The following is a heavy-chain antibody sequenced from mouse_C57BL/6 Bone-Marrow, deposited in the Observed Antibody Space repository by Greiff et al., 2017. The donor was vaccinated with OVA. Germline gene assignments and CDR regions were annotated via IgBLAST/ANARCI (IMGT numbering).Heavy chain of an antibody. CDR3: TGPVVATRDY. Sequence: EVHLVESGGGLVQPGGSMKLSCVASGFTFSNYWMNWVRQSPEKGLEWVAQIRLKSDNYATHYAESVKGRFTISRDDSKSSVYLQMNNLRAKDTGIYYCTGPVVATRDYWGQGTTLTVSS. V-gene: IGHV6-3*01. CDR1: GFTFSNYW. J-gene: IGHJ2*01. CDR2: IRLKSDNYAT. D-gene: IGHD1-1*01.